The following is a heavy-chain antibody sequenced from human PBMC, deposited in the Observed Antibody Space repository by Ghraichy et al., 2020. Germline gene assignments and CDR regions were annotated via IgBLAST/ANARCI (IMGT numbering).Heavy chain of an antibody. D-gene: IGHD1-1*01. V-gene: IGHV3-30*18. CDR2: ISNDAYDK. CDR1: GITFRNYG. J-gene: IGHJ6*02. CDR3: AKDRDSADESTAAYSDGMDV. Sequence: GGSLRLSCVVSGITFRNYGMHWVRQAPGKGLEWVALISNDAYDKYYSFSVEGRFTISRDNFRKTLYLQMDNLETEDTGVYYCAKDRDSADESTAAYSDGMDVWGQGTTVTVSS.